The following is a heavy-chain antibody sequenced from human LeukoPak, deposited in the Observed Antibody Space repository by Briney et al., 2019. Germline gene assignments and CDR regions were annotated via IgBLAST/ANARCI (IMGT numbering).Heavy chain of an antibody. CDR3: ARHPFD. V-gene: IGHV5-51*01. J-gene: IGHJ4*02. CDR2: IYPGDSDT. Sequence: GESLKISCKASGYRFTSDWIAWVRQMPGKGLEWMGIIYPGDSDTRYSPSFQGQVTISADKSISTAYLQWNSLKASDTAIYYCARHPFDWGQGTLVTVSS. CDR1: GYRFTSDW.